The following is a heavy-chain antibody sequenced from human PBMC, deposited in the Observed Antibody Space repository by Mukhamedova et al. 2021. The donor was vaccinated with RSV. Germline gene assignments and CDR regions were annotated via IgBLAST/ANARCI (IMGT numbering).Heavy chain of an antibody. J-gene: IGHJ4*02. D-gene: IGHD2-2*01. V-gene: IGHV3-7*01. CDR2: IDQSGNVK. Sequence: SWVRQAPGNGLEWVANIDQSGNVKQYVDSVKGRFTISRDNVKNSVYLQMSSLRAEDAAVYYCARDQHQLFDYWGQGTLVTVSS. CDR3: ARDQHQLFDY.